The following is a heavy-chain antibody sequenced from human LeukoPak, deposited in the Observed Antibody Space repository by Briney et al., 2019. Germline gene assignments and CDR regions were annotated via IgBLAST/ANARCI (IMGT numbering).Heavy chain of an antibody. CDR2: INPSGGST. V-gene: IGHV1-46*01. Sequence: ASVKVSCKASGYTFTSYYMHWVRQAPGQGLEWMGIINPSGGSTSYAQKFQGRVTITTDESTSTAYMELSSLRSEDTAVYYCARGSTHYYDRNDYWGQGTLVTVSS. CDR3: ARGSTHYYDRNDY. D-gene: IGHD3-22*01. J-gene: IGHJ4*02. CDR1: GYTFTSYY.